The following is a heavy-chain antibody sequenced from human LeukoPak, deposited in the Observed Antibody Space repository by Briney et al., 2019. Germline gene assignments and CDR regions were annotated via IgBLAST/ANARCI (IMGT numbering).Heavy chain of an antibody. J-gene: IGHJ4*02. CDR3: ARGGFLEWLPVDY. D-gene: IGHD3-3*01. CDR2: INHSGST. Sequence: SETLSLTCAVYGGSFSGYYWSWIRQPPGKGLEWIGEINHSGSTNYNPSLKSRVTISVDTSKNQFSLKLSSVTAADTAVYYCARGGFLEWLPVDYWGQGTLVTVSS. CDR1: GGSFSGYY. V-gene: IGHV4-34*01.